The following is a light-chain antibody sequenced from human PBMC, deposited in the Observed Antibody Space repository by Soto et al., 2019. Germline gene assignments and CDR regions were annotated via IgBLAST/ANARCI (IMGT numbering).Light chain of an antibody. V-gene: IGLV2-14*01. CDR3: SSYTSSTTLV. CDR1: SSDVGGYNY. Sequence: QSALTQPASVSGSPGQSITISCTGSSSDVGGYNYVSWYQQVPGKAPKLMIYEVSNRPSGVSNRFSGSKSGNTASLTISGLQAEDEADYYCSSYTSSTTLVFGGGTKLTVL. J-gene: IGLJ3*02. CDR2: EVS.